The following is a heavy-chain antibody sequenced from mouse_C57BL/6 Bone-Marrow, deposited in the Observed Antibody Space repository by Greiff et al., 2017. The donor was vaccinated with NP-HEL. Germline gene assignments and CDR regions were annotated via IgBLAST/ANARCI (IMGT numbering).Heavy chain of an antibody. CDR1: GFTFSSYA. Sequence: EVQGVESGGGLVKPGGSLKLSCAASGFTFSSYAMSWVRQTPEKRLEWVATISDGGSYTYYPDNVKGRFTISRDNAKNNLYLQMSHLKSEDTAMYYCARDVLRPWYFDVWGTGTTVTVSS. J-gene: IGHJ1*03. V-gene: IGHV5-4*01. CDR3: ARDVLRPWYFDV. CDR2: ISDGGSYT. D-gene: IGHD1-1*01.